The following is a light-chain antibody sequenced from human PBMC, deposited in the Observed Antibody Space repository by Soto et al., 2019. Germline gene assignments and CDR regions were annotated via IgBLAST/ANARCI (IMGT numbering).Light chain of an antibody. CDR2: GAS. J-gene: IGKJ5*01. CDR1: QSVSSN. V-gene: IGKV3-20*01. Sequence: EIVMTQSPATLSVSLGERATLSCRASQSVSSNLAWYQQKLGQDPRLLIYGASSRATGIPDRFSGSGSGTDFTLTISRLEPEDFAVYYCQQYGSSPVTFGQGTRLEIK. CDR3: QQYGSSPVT.